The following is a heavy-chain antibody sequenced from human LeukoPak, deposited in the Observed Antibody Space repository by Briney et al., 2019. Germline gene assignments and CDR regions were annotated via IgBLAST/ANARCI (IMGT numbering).Heavy chain of an antibody. CDR1: GGSISSSS. Sequence: ETLSLTCTVSGGSISSSSYYWGWIRQPPGKGLEWVSSISSSSSYIYYADSVKGRFTISRDNAKNSLYLQMNSLRAEDTAVYYCARGISWYPINHWGQGTLVTVSS. CDR2: ISSSSSYI. V-gene: IGHV3-21*01. J-gene: IGHJ5*02. CDR3: ARGISWYPINH. D-gene: IGHD6-13*01.